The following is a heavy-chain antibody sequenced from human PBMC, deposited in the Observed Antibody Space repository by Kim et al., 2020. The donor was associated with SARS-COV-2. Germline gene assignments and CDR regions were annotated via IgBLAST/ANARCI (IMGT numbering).Heavy chain of an antibody. Sequence: SETLSLTCTVSGGSISSYYWSWIRQPPGKGLEWIGYIYYSGSTNYNPSLKSRVTISVDTSKNQFSLKLSSVTAADTAVYYCARQERYSYGYYYFDYWGQGTLVTVSS. CDR2: IYYSGST. D-gene: IGHD5-18*01. J-gene: IGHJ4*02. CDR1: GGSISSYY. CDR3: ARQERYSYGYYYFDY. V-gene: IGHV4-59*08.